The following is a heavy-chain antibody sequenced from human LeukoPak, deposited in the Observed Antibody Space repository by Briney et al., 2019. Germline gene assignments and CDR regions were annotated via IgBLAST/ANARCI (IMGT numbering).Heavy chain of an antibody. D-gene: IGHD6-6*01. J-gene: IGHJ6*03. CDR3: ARSSRYYYYYMDV. CDR1: GGSISSSSYY. CDR2: IYYSGST. V-gene: IGHV4-39*07. Sequence: SETLSLTCSVSGGSISSSSYYWDWIRQPPGKGLEWIGSIYYSGSTYYNPSLKSRVTISVDTSKNQFSLKLSSVTAADTAVYYCARSSRYYYYYMDVWGKGTTVTVSS.